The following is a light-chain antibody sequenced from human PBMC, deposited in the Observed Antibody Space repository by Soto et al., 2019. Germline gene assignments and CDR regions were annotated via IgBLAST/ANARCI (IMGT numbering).Light chain of an antibody. Sequence: EVVMTQSPATLSVSPGERVTLSCRSSQSVADNLAWFQQKPGQGPRLLIYGASTRATGIPARFSGSGSETDFTLTISSLRSDDSAVYHCQQYNNWPITFGQGTRLEIK. CDR1: QSVADN. J-gene: IGKJ5*01. CDR3: QQYNNWPIT. V-gene: IGKV3-15*01. CDR2: GAS.